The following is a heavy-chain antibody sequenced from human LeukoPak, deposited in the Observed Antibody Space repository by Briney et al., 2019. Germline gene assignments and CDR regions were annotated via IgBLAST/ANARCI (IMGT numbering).Heavy chain of an antibody. CDR1: GFTFSSYS. D-gene: IGHD2-2*01. CDR2: INPDGSGA. CDR3: ARDRMRRQLLFY. V-gene: IGHV3-74*01. J-gene: IGHJ4*02. Sequence: PGGSLRLSCAASGFTFSSYSMNWVRRAPGKGLMWVSRINPDGSGATYADSVKGRFTISRDNAKNSLYLQMNSLRAEDTAVYYCARDRMRRQLLFYWGQGTLVTVSS.